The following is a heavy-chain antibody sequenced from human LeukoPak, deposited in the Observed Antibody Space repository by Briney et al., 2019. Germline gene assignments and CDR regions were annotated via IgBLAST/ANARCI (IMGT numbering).Heavy chain of an antibody. CDR2: ISYDGSNK. Sequence: GGSLRLYCAASGFTFSSYGMHWVRQAPGKGLEWVAVISYDGSNKYYADSVKGRFTISRDNSKNTLYLQMNSLRAEDTAVYYCAKDSSDSSGRGYFDYWGQGTLVTVSS. CDR1: GFTFSSYG. V-gene: IGHV3-30*18. D-gene: IGHD3-22*01. CDR3: AKDSSDSSGRGYFDY. J-gene: IGHJ4*02.